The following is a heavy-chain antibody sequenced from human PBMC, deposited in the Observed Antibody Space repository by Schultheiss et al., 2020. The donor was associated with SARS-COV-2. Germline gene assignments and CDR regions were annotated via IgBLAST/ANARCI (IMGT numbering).Heavy chain of an antibody. J-gene: IGHJ3*02. CDR1: GFSLSTSGVG. CDR3: ARTHEYYDSSRYAFDI. V-gene: IGHV2-5*01. CDR2: IYWNDDK. Sequence: SGPTLVKPTQTLTLTCTFSGFSLSTSGVGVGWIRQPPGKALEWLALIYWNDDKRYSPSLKSRLTITKDTSKNQVVLTMTNMDPVDTATYYCARTHEYYDSSRYAFDIWGQGTMVTVSS. D-gene: IGHD3-22*01.